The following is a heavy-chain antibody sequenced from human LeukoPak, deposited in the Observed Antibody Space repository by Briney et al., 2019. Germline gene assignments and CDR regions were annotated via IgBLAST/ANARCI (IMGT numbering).Heavy chain of an antibody. CDR1: GGSITSDNW. CDR3: ARDRDGMGV. J-gene: IGHJ6*02. V-gene: IGHV4-4*02. CDR2: IYHSGST. Sequence: SGTLSLTCAVSGGSITSDNWWTWVRQPPGKGLEWIGAIYHSGSTDYNPSLKSRVTISVDKPKNQFSLKLSSVTAADTAVYFCARDRDGMGVWGQGTTVTVSS.